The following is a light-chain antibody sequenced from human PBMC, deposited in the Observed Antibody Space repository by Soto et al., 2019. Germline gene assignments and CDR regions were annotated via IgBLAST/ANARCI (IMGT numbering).Light chain of an antibody. CDR1: SSDVGAYRY. Sequence: QSALTQPASVSGSPGQSITLSCTGSSSDVGAYRYVSWFQQHPGRAPKLIIYEVSNRPSGVSDRFSGSKSGNTTSLTISGLKAEDEADYHCSSYTTTTAWVFGGGTKLTVL. CDR2: EVS. J-gene: IGLJ3*02. V-gene: IGLV2-14*01. CDR3: SSYTTTTAWV.